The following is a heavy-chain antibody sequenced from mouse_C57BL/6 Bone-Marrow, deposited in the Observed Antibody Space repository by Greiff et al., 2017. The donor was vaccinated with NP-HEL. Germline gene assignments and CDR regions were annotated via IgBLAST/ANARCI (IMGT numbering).Heavy chain of an antibody. CDR3: TTGTVVVHWYFDV. D-gene: IGHD1-1*01. V-gene: IGHV14-4*01. CDR1: GFNIKDDY. CDR2: IDPENGDT. J-gene: IGHJ1*03. Sequence: EVKLMESGAELVRPGASVKLSCTASGFNIKDDYMHWVKQRPEQGLEWIGWIDPENGDTEYASKFQGKATITADTSSNTAYLQLSSLTSEDTAVYYCTTGTVVVHWYFDVWGTGTTVTVSS.